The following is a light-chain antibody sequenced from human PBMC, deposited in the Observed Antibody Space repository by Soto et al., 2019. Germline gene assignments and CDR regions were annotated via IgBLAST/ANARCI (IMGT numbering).Light chain of an antibody. J-gene: IGLJ2*01. CDR3: QTWGTGFQV. Sequence: QLVLTQSPSASASLGASVKLTCTLSSGHSSYAIAWHQKQPGKGPRYLMDLNNDGSHSKGDGIPDRVSGSSSGAERYLIISSLQSEDEADYYCQTWGTGFQVFGGGTKLTVL. V-gene: IGLV4-69*01. CDR1: SGHSSYA. CDR2: LNNDGSH.